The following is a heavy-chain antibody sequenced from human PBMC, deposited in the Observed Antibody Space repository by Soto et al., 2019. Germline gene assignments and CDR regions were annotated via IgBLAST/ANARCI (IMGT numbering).Heavy chain of an antibody. J-gene: IGHJ6*04. CDR2: INQSGST. CDR3: ARVEIVVGPAVLYYCYSMDV. V-gene: IGHV4-34*01. Sequence: QVQLQQWGTGLLKPSETLSLTCAVYGGSFSGYYWSWIRQPPGKGLEWIGEINQSGSTNYNPSLTSRVTISVDTSKNQCSPKLSSVTAAATAVYYWARVEIVVGPAVLYYCYSMDVWGKGTTVTVSS. CDR1: GGSFSGYY. D-gene: IGHD2-2*03.